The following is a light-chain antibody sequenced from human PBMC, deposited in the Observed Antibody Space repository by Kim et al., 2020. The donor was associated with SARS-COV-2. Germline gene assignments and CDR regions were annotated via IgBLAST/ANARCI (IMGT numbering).Light chain of an antibody. CDR2: EDH. V-gene: IGLV3-1*01. J-gene: IGLJ3*02. Sequence: SYELTQPPSVSVSPGQTASITCSGDKLGDKNVCWYQQKPGQSPVLVIYEDHKRPSGIPERFSGSNSGNTATLTISGTQAMDEADYYCQAWDSNTVVFGG. CDR1: KLGDKN. CDR3: QAWDSNTVV.